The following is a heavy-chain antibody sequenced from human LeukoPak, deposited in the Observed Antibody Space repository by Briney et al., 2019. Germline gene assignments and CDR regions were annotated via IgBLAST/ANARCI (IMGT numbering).Heavy chain of an antibody. CDR3: ARDTDGSLDY. CDR1: GFTFTNSW. Sequence: GGSLRLSCAASGFTFTNSWMAWVRPAPGRGLEGVANIKQDGSTKHYADSLKGRFTISRDNPENSLYLQINSMRVDDTAVYYCARDTDGSLDYWGQGILVTVAS. J-gene: IGHJ4*02. D-gene: IGHD1-26*01. CDR2: IKQDGSTK. V-gene: IGHV3-7*01.